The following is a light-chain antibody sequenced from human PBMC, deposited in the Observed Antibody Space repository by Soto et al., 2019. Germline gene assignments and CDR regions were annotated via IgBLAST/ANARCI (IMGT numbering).Light chain of an antibody. V-gene: IGKV3-20*01. CDR2: DAS. Sequence: EIVLTQSPATLSLSPGERATLSCRASQSFSSYLAWYQQKPGQAPRLLIYDASNRATGIPDRFSGSGSGTDFTLTIVRLEPEDFAVYYCQQYGTSPRTFGQGTKVDI. J-gene: IGKJ1*01. CDR3: QQYGTSPRT. CDR1: QSFSSY.